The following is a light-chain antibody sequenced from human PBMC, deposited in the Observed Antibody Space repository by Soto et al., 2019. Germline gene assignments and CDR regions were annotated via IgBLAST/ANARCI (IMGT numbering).Light chain of an antibody. J-gene: IGLJ3*02. CDR3: CSYACSRTWV. CDR2: DVT. CDR1: SSDVGGYNF. Sequence: QSALTRPASVSGSPGQSITISCTGTSSDVGGYNFVSWYQQHPGKAPKLMIYDVTKRPSEVSNRFSGSKSGNTVSLTISGLQAEDEADYYCCSYACSRTWVFGGGTKLTVL. V-gene: IGLV2-23*02.